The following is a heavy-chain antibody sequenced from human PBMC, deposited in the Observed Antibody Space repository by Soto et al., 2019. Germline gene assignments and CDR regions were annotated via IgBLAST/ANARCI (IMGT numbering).Heavy chain of an antibody. CDR3: ARDSETNGYSYDYFDY. Sequence: GGSLRLSCAASGFTFSSYWMSWVRQAPGKGLEWVAVISYDGSNTYYADSVKGRFTISRDSSKNTLYLQMNSLRTEDSAVYYCARDSETNGYSYDYFDYWGQGTLVTVSS. CDR2: ISYDGSNT. D-gene: IGHD5-18*01. CDR1: GFTFSSYW. V-gene: IGHV3-30*03. J-gene: IGHJ4*02.